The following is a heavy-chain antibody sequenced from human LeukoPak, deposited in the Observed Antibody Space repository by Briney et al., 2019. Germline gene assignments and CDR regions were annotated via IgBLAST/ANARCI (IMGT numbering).Heavy chain of an antibody. D-gene: IGHD6-19*01. V-gene: IGHV4-59*08. CDR2: VYYSGST. J-gene: IGHJ4*02. CDR1: GGSIRSYY. Sequence: SETLSLTCTVSGGSIRSYYWSWVRQPPGKGLEWIGYVYYSGSTSYNPSLKSRVTISVATSKNQFSLKLSSVTAADTAVYYCARRESSGYLDYWGQGTLVTVSS. CDR3: ARRESSGYLDY.